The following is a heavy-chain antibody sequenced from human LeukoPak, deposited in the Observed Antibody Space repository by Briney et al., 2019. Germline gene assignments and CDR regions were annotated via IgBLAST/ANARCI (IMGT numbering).Heavy chain of an antibody. CDR2: INHSGST. D-gene: IGHD3-9*01. CDR1: GGSFSGYY. CDR3: ARLRTYYDILTGSSTIDY. Sequence: SETLSLTCAVYGGSFSGYYWSWIRQPPGKGLEWIGEINHSGSTNYNPSLKSRVTISVDTSKNQFSLKLSSVTAADRAVYYCARLRTYYDILTGSSTIDYWGQGTLVTVSS. J-gene: IGHJ4*02. V-gene: IGHV4-34*01.